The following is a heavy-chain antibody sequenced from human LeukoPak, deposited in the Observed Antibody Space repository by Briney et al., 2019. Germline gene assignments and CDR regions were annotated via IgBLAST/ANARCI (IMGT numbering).Heavy chain of an antibody. D-gene: IGHD5-18*01. CDR3: AKGYSYGYEGDY. J-gene: IGHJ4*02. V-gene: IGHV3-7*03. CDR1: GFTFSNDW. CDR2: IKPDGSEK. Sequence: GGSLRLSCAASGFTFSNDWMGWVRQSPGKGLEWMANIKPDGSEKYYVDSVKGRFTISRDNAKNSLYLQMNSLRAEDTAVYYCAKGYSYGYEGDYWGQGTLVTVSS.